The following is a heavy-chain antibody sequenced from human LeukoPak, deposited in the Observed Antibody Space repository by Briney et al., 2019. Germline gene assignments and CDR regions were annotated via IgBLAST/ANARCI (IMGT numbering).Heavy chain of an antibody. Sequence: PGGSLRLSCAASGFTVSSNHMSWVRRAPGKGLEWVSVINSGGSTYYADSVKGRLTISRDNSKNTLYLQMNSLRAEDTAVYYCARDLAYYGSGKQNYWGQGTLVTVSS. CDR2: INSGGST. CDR3: ARDLAYYGSGKQNY. CDR1: GFTVSSNH. D-gene: IGHD3-10*01. V-gene: IGHV3-66*01. J-gene: IGHJ4*02.